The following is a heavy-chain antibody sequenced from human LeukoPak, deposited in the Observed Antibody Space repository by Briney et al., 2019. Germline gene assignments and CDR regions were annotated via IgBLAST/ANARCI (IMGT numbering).Heavy chain of an antibody. D-gene: IGHD3-10*01. CDR3: AKDPSYYGSGTYVDY. CDR2: ISYDGSKK. CDR1: GLTFRSYV. Sequence: PGRSLRLSCAASGLTFRSYVMHWVRQAPGKGLEGVAVISYDGSKKYYADSVQGRFTISRDNSKNTLYLQMNSLRAEETGVYYCAKDPSYYGSGTYVDYWGQGTLVTVSS. V-gene: IGHV3-30*18. J-gene: IGHJ4*02.